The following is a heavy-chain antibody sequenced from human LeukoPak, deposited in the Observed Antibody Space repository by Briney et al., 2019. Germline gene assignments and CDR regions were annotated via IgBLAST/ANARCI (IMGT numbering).Heavy chain of an antibody. J-gene: IGHJ3*02. Sequence: PGGSLRLSCAASGFTFSSYGMHWVRQAPGKGLEWVAVIWYDGSNKYYADSVKGRFTISRDNSKNTLYLQMNSLRAEDTAVYYCARDRLRIAVAIDAFDIWGQGTMVTVSS. CDR3: ARDRLRIAVAIDAFDI. D-gene: IGHD6-19*01. CDR2: IWYDGSNK. V-gene: IGHV3-33*01. CDR1: GFTFSSYG.